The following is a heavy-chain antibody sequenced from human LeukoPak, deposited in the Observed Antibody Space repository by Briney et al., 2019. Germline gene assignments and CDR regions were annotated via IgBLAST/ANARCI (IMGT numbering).Heavy chain of an antibody. Sequence: ASVKVSCKASGGNFNSCAFSWVRQAPGQGLEWMGRVIPIFGTTTYAQKFQGRVTITADKSTTTAYMELTSLKSDDTAVYYCAKGGDTVFGVVPYFENCGQGTLVTVSS. CDR2: VIPIFGTT. CDR3: AKGGDTVFGVVPYFEN. CDR1: GGNFNSCA. J-gene: IGHJ4*02. D-gene: IGHD3-3*01. V-gene: IGHV1-69*06.